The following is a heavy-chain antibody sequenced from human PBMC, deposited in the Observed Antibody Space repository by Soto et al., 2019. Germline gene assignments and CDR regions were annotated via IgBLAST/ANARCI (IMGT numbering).Heavy chain of an antibody. V-gene: IGHV3-53*01. J-gene: IGHJ4*02. CDR3: ATSSLAYFDY. Sequence: GGSLRLSCAASGFTVSRNYMTWVRQAPGKGLEWVSVIYSGGSTYYADSVKGRFTISRDNSKNTLYLQMNSLRADDTAVYYCATSSLAYFDYWGQGTLVTVS. D-gene: IGHD3-16*02. CDR2: IYSGGST. CDR1: GFTVSRNY.